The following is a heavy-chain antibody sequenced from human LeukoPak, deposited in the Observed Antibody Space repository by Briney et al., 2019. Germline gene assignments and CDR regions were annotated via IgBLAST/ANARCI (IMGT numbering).Heavy chain of an antibody. D-gene: IGHD3-10*01. Sequence: GGSLRLSCAASGFTFSSYAMSWVRQAPGKGLEWVSAISGSGGSTYYADSVKGRFTISRDNSKNTLYLQMNSLRAEDTAVYYCAKGVTFMVRYGHFDYWGQGTLVTVSS. CDR3: AKGVTFMVRYGHFDY. CDR2: ISGSGGST. CDR1: GFTFSSYA. V-gene: IGHV3-23*01. J-gene: IGHJ4*02.